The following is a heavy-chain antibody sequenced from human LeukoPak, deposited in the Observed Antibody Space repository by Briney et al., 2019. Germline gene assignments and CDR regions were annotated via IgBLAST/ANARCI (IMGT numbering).Heavy chain of an antibody. CDR1: GFTFRDSW. V-gene: IGHV3-7*01. Sequence: SGGSLRLSCAASGFTFRDSWMSWVRQAPGKGLEWVASINQDGSTQVYMDSARGRFTISRDNAKNSLLLQMNSLRAEDTAFYYCAKLLRDETIYDFWGRGDLVTVSS. CDR2: INQDGSTQ. J-gene: IGHJ4*01. CDR3: AKLLRDETIYDF. D-gene: IGHD4-23*01.